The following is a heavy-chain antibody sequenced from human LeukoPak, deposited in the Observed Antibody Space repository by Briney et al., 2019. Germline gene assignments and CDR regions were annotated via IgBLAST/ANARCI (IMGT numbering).Heavy chain of an antibody. CDR2: IDTSSRYI. D-gene: IGHD2-2*01. V-gene: IGHV3-21*01. Sequence: KPGGALRLSCAASGFTFSSYNMEWVRQAPGKGLEWVSFIDTSSRYIYQADSVKGRFTISRDNAKSSVFLQMNSLRAEDTAVYYCARVGRHCSSTSCPPPDYWGQGTLVTVSS. CDR1: GFTFSSYN. CDR3: ARVGRHCSSTSCPPPDY. J-gene: IGHJ4*02.